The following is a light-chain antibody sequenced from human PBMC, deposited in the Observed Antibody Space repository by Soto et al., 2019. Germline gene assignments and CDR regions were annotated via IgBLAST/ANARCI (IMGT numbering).Light chain of an antibody. J-gene: IGKJ3*01. CDR2: KIS. Sequence: IVLTQTPLSKPVTLGQPASISCRSSQSLVHTSGNTLLSWLQQRPGQPPRPLIYKISNRFSGGPDRFSGSGAGTDFTLNITRVEAEDVGIYYCMQSTQFPFTFGPGTTVDIK. CDR1: QSLVHTSGNTL. CDR3: MQSTQFPFT. V-gene: IGKV2-24*01.